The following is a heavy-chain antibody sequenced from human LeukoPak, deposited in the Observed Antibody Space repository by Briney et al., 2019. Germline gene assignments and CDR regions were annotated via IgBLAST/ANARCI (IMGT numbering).Heavy chain of an antibody. CDR2: IHYRVPT. CDR1: GVAISGTNYY. D-gene: IGHD5-24*01. Sequence: PSETLSLTCDVSGVAISGTNYYWGCIRQPPGMGLEWSGSIHYRVPTFYNPHPNRRVPISIATSTNQIPLRLRSVTAAATAVYYCARHEEEDGYTAQPPDYWGQGTLVTVSS. J-gene: IGHJ4*02. CDR3: ARHEEEDGYTAQPPDY. V-gene: IGHV4-39*01.